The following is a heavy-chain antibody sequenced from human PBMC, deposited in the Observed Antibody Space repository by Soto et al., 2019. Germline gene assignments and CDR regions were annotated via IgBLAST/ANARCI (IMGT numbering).Heavy chain of an antibody. Sequence: GESLKISCQGTGYRFSSSWIGWVRQKPGKGLEWLGNVYPSDSDVRYSPAFEGQVTISADNSINTAYLQLLNLKASDTAMYYCARLKDTASPGVFDYWGQGTLVTVSS. CDR1: GYRFSSSW. J-gene: IGHJ4*02. CDR2: VYPSDSDV. V-gene: IGHV5-51*01. D-gene: IGHD5-18*01. CDR3: ARLKDTASPGVFDY.